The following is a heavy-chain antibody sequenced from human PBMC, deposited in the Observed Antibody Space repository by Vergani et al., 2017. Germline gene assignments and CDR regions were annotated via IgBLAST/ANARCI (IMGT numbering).Heavy chain of an antibody. D-gene: IGHD1-14*01. CDR1: GFTVSSNY. J-gene: IGHJ3*02. V-gene: IGHV3-66*01. CDR2: IYSGGST. CDR3: ARDTGTTSDAFDI. Sequence: EVQLVESGGGLVQPGGSLRLSCAASGFTVSSNYMSWVRQAPGKGLEWVSVIYSGGSTYYADSVKGRFTISRDNSKNTLYLQINSLRAEDTAVYYCARDTGTTSDAFDIWGQGTMVTVSS.